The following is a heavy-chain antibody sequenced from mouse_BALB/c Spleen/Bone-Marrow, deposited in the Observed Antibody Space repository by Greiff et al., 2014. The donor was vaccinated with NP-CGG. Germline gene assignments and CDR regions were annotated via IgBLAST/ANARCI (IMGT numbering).Heavy chain of an antibody. D-gene: IGHD2-14*01. Sequence: QVQLKESGAELARPGASVKMSCKASGYPFTSYTMHWVKQRPGQGLEWIGYINPSSGYTNYNQKFKDKATLTADKSSSTAYMQLSSLTSEDSAVYYCARYRYDWYFDVWGAGTTVTVSS. J-gene: IGHJ1*01. CDR1: GYPFTSYT. CDR3: ARYRYDWYFDV. CDR2: INPSSGYT. V-gene: IGHV1-4*01.